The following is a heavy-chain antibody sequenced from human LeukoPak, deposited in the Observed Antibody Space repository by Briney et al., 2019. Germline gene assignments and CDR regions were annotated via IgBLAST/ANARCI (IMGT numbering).Heavy chain of an antibody. CDR2: INPNSGGT. J-gene: IGHJ4*02. Sequence: ASVKVSCKASGYIFTGYYMHWVRQAPGQGLEWMGWINPNSGGTNYAQKFQGRVTMTRDTSISTAYMELSRLRSDDTAVYYCARTWYSAAGRFDYWGQGTLVTVSS. CDR1: GYIFTGYY. CDR3: ARTWYSAAGRFDY. V-gene: IGHV1-2*02. D-gene: IGHD6-13*01.